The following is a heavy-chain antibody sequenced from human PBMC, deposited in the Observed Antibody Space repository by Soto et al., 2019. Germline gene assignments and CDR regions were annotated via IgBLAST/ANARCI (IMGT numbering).Heavy chain of an antibody. CDR2: IYYSGST. V-gene: IGHV4-39*01. CDR1: GGSISSSSYY. J-gene: IGHJ5*02. CDR3: ARHPHYDILTGYYTWFDP. D-gene: IGHD3-9*01. Sequence: SETLSLTCTVSGGSISSSSYYWGWIRQRPGKGLEWIGSIYYSGSTYHNPSLKSRVTISVDTSKNQFSLKLSSVTAADTAVYYCARHPHYDILTGYYTWFDPWGQGTLVTVSS.